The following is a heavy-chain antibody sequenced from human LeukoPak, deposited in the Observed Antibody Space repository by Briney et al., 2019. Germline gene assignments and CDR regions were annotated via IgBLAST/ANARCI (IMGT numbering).Heavy chain of an antibody. CDR1: GGSISSSDYY. CDR2: INYSGSP. V-gene: IGHV4-30-4*01. D-gene: IGHD2-2*01. Sequence: PSETLSLTCSVSGGSISSSDYYWSWIRQPPGKGLEWIGYINYSGSPYYNPSLKSRVTISVDTSKNQFSLKVSSVTAADTAVYYCASIVVVPAAIAYWGQVALVTVSS. CDR3: ASIVVVPAAIAY. J-gene: IGHJ4*02.